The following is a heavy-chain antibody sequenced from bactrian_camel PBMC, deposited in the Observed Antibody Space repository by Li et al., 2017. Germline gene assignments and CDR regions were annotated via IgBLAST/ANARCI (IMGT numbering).Heavy chain of an antibody. D-gene: IGHD2*01. V-gene: IGHV3S42*01. CDR1: GYIYASNC. CDR2: IFADGGRT. J-gene: IGHJ4*01. CDR3: AAGPYVVEWWLGSEYSY. Sequence: EVQLVESGGGSVQAGGSLRLSCSASGYIYASNCMRWFRQHPGKEREGVAAIFADGGRTRHADSVKGRFTISQDNAKKTVYLQMDSLEPDDTATYYCAAGPYVVEWWLGSEYSYWGQGTQVTVS.